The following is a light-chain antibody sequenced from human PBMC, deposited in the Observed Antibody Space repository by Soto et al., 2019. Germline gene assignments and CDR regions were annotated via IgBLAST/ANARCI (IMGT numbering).Light chain of an antibody. V-gene: IGKV3-20*01. CDR3: QQYGSSPQT. CDR1: HSVSSSY. Sequence: EMALTQSPGTLSLSPGERATLSCSASHSVSSSYLAWYQQKPGQAPRLLIYGAYSRATGIPDMFSGSGSGTDFTINISRLEPEDCALYYCQQYGSSPQTCGQGTRLDIK. CDR2: GAY. J-gene: IGKJ5*01.